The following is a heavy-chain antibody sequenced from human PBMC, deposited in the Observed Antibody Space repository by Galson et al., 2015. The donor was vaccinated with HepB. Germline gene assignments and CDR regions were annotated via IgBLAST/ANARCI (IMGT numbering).Heavy chain of an antibody. D-gene: IGHD2-2*01. CDR3: ARDGRGCSSTSCSEGFDP. Sequence: SETLSLTCAVYGGSFSGSYWSWIRQPPGKGLEWIGEINHSGSTNYNPSLKSRVTISVDTSKNQFSLKLSSVTAADTAVYYCARDGRGCSSTSCSEGFDPWGQGTLVTVSS. J-gene: IGHJ5*02. V-gene: IGHV4-34*01. CDR2: INHSGST. CDR1: GGSFSGSY.